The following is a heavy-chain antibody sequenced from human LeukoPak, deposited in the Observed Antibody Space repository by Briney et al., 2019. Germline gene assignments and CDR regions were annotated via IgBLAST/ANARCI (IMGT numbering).Heavy chain of an antibody. J-gene: IGHJ4*02. CDR3: TTRVLGSSGYDLDY. D-gene: IGHD3-22*01. Sequence: PGGPLPLSCAASGFTFSSYAMSWVGQPPGRGLEWVGRIKSKTDDGPTDYAAPVKVRFTISRDDSKNPLYLQMNSLETEDTGVYYCTTRVLGSSGYDLDYWGQGTLVTVSS. CDR1: GFTFSSYA. CDR2: IKSKTDDGPT. V-gene: IGHV3-15*01.